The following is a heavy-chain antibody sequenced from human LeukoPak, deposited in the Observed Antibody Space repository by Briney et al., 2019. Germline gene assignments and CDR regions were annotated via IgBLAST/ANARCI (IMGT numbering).Heavy chain of an antibody. V-gene: IGHV3-7*01. CDR1: GVTVGNNY. Sequence: PGGSLRLSCAASGVTVGNNYMNWVRQAPGKGLEWVAHIKQDGSEKYYVDSVKGRFTISRDNAKNSLYLQMNSLRADDTAVYYCARHPHGTFDNWGQGTLVTVSS. CDR3: ARHPHGTFDN. J-gene: IGHJ4*02. CDR2: IKQDGSEK.